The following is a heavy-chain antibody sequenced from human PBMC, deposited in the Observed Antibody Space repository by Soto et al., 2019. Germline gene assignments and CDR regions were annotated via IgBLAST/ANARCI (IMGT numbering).Heavy chain of an antibody. V-gene: IGHV4-31*03. Sequence: QVQLQESGPGLVKPSQTLSLTCTVSGGSISSGGYYWSWIRQHPGKGLEWIGYIYYSGSTYYNPSLKSRVTISVDTSKNQFSLKLSSVTAADTAVYYCAREKRDSGSYYLFDYWGQGTLVTVSS. CDR3: AREKRDSGSYYLFDY. CDR1: GGSISSGGYY. CDR2: IYYSGST. J-gene: IGHJ4*02. D-gene: IGHD3-10*01.